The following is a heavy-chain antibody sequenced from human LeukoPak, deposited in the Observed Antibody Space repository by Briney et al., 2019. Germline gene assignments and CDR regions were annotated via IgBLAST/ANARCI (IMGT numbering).Heavy chain of an antibody. V-gene: IGHV4-39*07. CDR2: INHSGST. CDR3: ASRWFGAFDI. CDR1: GGSISSSSYY. Sequence: SETLSLTCTVSGGSISSSSYYWSWIRQPPGKGLEWIGEINHSGSTNYNPSLKSRVTISVDTSKNQFSLKLSSVTAADTAVYYCASRWFGAFDIWGQGTMVTVSS. D-gene: IGHD3-10*01. J-gene: IGHJ3*02.